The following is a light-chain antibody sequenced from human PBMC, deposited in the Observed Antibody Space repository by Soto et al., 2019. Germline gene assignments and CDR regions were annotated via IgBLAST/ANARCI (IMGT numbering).Light chain of an antibody. CDR2: QVT. J-gene: IGLJ1*01. V-gene: IGLV2-14*01. CDR1: GSDIATFNY. CDR3: ISYSSTSFYV. Sequence: QSVLAQPASVSGSPGQSITISCTGSGSDIATFNYVSWYQQYPGKAPKLLIYQVTSRASGVSHRFSGSKSGNTAALTISGLQPEDEAEYYCISYSSTSFYVFGTGTKVTVL.